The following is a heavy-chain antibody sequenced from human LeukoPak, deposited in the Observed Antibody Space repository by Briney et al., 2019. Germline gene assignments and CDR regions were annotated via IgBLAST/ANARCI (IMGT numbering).Heavy chain of an antibody. CDR2: INPNCGGT. V-gene: IGHV1-2*02. CDR3: ARVGEDYGGNYYYYYYMDV. Sequence: ASVKVSCKASGYTFTGYYMHWVRQAPGQGLEWMGWINPNCGGTNYAQKFQGRVTMTRDTSISTAYMELSRLRSDDTAVYYCARVGEDYGGNYYYYYYMDVWGKGTTVTVSS. J-gene: IGHJ6*03. CDR1: GYTFTGYY. D-gene: IGHD4-23*01.